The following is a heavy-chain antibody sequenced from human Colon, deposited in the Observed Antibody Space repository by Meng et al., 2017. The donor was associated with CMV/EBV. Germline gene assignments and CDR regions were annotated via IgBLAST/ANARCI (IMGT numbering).Heavy chain of an antibody. CDR2: IYHSGST. Sequence: SETLSLTCTVSGYSIRSDYYWAWIRQPPGEGLEWIGNIYHSGSTFYNPSLKSRVTISSDTSTHQFSLNLTSVTAADTAVYYCARVGTGGRAFDIWGQGTMVTVSS. CDR1: GYSIRSDYY. CDR3: ARVGTGGRAFDI. V-gene: IGHV4-38-2*02. D-gene: IGHD5-18*01. J-gene: IGHJ3*02.